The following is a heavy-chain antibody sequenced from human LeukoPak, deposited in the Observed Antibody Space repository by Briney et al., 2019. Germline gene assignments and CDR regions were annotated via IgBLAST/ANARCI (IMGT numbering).Heavy chain of an antibody. J-gene: IGHJ4*02. V-gene: IGHV3-74*03. D-gene: IGHD1-26*01. Sequence: GGSLRLSCAASGFTFSSAWMHWVRQAPGTGLVWVSRITDDATTTYADSVKGRFTTSRDNAKNILSLQMNSLRAEDTAVYYCVRDRVGPDYWGQGTLVTVSS. CDR1: GFTFSSAW. CDR3: VRDRVGPDY. CDR2: ITDDATT.